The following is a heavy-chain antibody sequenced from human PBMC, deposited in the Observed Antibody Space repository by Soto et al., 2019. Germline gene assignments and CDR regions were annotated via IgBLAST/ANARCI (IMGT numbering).Heavy chain of an antibody. CDR1: GYSFTSYW. J-gene: IGHJ6*03. V-gene: IGHV5-51*01. CDR2: IYSGDSDI. CDR3: ARIDTILTHMDV. D-gene: IGHD2-2*01. Sequence: PGESLKISCKASGYSFTSYWIDWVRQMPGKGLEWMGIIYSGDSDIRYSPSFQGQVTISADKSISTAYLQWSSLKASDTAMYYCARIDTILTHMDVWGKGTTVTVSS.